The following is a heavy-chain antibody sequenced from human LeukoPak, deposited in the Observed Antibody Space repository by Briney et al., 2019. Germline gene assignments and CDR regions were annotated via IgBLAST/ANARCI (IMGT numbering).Heavy chain of an antibody. D-gene: IGHD4-17*01. CDR1: GFTFISYG. CDR3: ARGDDNGDYEAID. V-gene: IGHV3-30*02. J-gene: IGHJ4*02. CDR2: IAYDGSNK. Sequence: GGSLRLSCAASGFTFISYGMHWVRQAPGKGLEWVAFIAYDGSNKYYADSVKGRFTISRDNSKNTLSLQMNSLRSDDTAVYYCARGDDNGDYEAIDWGQGTLVTVSS.